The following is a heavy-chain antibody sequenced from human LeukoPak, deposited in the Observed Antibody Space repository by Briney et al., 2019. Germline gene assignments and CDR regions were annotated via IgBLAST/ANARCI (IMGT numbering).Heavy chain of an antibody. D-gene: IGHD5-12*01. V-gene: IGHV3-43D*03. CDR3: AKSETDSGYAGRFDY. J-gene: IGHJ4*02. CDR2: ISWDGGST. CDR1: GFTFDDYA. Sequence: GGSLRLSCAASGFTFDDYAMHWVRQAPGKGLEWVSLISWDGGSTYYADPVKGRFTISRDNSKNSLYLQMNSLRAEDTALYYCAKSETDSGYAGRFDYWGQGTLVTVSS.